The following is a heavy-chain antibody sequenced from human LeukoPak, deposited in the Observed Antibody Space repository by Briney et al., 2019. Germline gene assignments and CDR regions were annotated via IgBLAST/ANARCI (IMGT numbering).Heavy chain of an antibody. J-gene: IGHJ6*03. CDR2: IYTSGST. V-gene: IGHV4-4*07. CDR3: AREEAGDGYNYDYYMDV. Sequence: SETLSLTCTVSGGSISSYYWSWIRQPAGKGLEWIGRIYTSGSTNYNPSLKSRVIMSVDTSKNQFSLKLSSVTAADTAVYYCAREEAGDGYNYDYYMDVWGKGTTVTVSS. CDR1: GGSISSYY. D-gene: IGHD5-24*01.